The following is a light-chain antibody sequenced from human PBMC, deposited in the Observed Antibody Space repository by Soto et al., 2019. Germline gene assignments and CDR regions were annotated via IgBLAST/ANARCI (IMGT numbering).Light chain of an antibody. V-gene: IGKV3-20*01. Sequence: IVLTQSPGTLSLSPGETATLSCRASQTVSSTYLAWYQHKPGRAPRLLIDGASSRAAGIPDRFSGSGSGTDFTLTISRLEPEDLAVYYCQQYDYLVTFGHGTKVDIK. CDR2: GAS. CDR3: QQYDYLVT. CDR1: QTVSSTY. J-gene: IGKJ1*01.